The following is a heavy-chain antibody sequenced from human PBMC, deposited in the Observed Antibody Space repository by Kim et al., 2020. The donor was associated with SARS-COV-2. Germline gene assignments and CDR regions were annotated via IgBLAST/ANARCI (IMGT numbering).Heavy chain of an antibody. CDR1: GFTFSSYS. V-gene: IGHV3-21*01. J-gene: IGHJ5*02. CDR3: ARGVDKAMVSGGYNWFDP. CDR2: ISSSSSYI. Sequence: GGSLRLSCTASGFTFSSYSMNWVRQAPGKELEWVSCISSSSSYIYYADSVKGRFTISRDNAKNSLYLQMNSLRVEDTAVYYCARGVDKAMVSGGYNWFDPWGQGTLVTVSS. D-gene: IGHD5-18*01.